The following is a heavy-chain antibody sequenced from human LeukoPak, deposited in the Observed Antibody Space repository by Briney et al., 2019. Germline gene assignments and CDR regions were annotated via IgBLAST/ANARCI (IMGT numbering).Heavy chain of an antibody. CDR1: GFTFSGYA. CDR2: ITSSGGGT. D-gene: IGHD6-6*01. J-gene: IGHJ4*02. CDR3: ATRIEQQLVP. V-gene: IGHV3-23*01. Sequence: AGGSLRLSCAASGFTFSGYAMSWVRQAPGKGLEWVSAITSSGGGTYYADSVKGRFTISRDNSKSTLYLQMNSLGVDDTALYYCATRIEQQLVPGGQGTLVTVSS.